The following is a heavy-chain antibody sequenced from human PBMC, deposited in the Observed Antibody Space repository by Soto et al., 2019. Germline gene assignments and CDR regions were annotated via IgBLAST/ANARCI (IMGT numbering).Heavy chain of an antibody. Sequence: SLKVSCKASGGTFGSHGIAWVRQAPGQGLEWMGGLIAMLGTPTYARKVQGRATITADESLTSSYLELRSLRSEDTAVYFCARGAMANFDYWGQGTVVTVSS. CDR2: LIAMLGTP. V-gene: IGHV1-69*13. D-gene: IGHD5-18*01. CDR3: ARGAMANFDY. J-gene: IGHJ4*02. CDR1: GGTFGSHG.